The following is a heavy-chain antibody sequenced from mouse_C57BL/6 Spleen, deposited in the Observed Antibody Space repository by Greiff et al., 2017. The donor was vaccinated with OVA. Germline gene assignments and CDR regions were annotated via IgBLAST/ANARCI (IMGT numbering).Heavy chain of an antibody. CDR2: ISGGGGNT. Sequence: EVQRVESGGGLVKPGGSLKLSCAASGFTFSSYTMPWVRQTPEKRLEWVATISGGGGNTYYTDSVKGRSTISVDNSTNTLYLQMSSLRSEDTALYYCARLGLFAYYFDYWGQGTTLTVSS. CDR3: ARLGLFAYYFDY. CDR1: GFTFSSYT. V-gene: IGHV5-9*01. D-gene: IGHD4-1*01. J-gene: IGHJ2*01.